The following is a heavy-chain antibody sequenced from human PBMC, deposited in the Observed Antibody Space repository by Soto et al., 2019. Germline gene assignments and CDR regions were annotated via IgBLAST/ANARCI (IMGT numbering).Heavy chain of an antibody. CDR1: GFAFNNYV. CDR2: ISGSGVIT. J-gene: IGHJ4*02. D-gene: IGHD4-17*01. Sequence: GGSLRLSCAASGFAFNNYVISWVRQAPGKGLEGVSAISGSGVITYYADSVKGRFTISRYNSKNTLHLQMNSLRAEDMATYDSAKGDGYGGYTSGIDYWGQGTLVTVSS. V-gene: IGHV3-23*01. CDR3: AKGDGYGGYTSGIDY.